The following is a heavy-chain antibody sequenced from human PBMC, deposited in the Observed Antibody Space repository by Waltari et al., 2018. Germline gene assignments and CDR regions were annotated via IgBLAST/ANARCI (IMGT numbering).Heavy chain of an antibody. D-gene: IGHD6-13*01. CDR2: IIPIFATV. Sequence: QVQLVQSGAEVKKPGSSVTVSCKVSGDTITNYAIHWVRQAPGQGLEWVGRIIPIFATVNFAQKFQDRVTITAATSTSTAYMEVSSLRSDDTAMYYCAVTLSAAPFYGLDVWGQGTTVTVFS. V-gene: IGHV1-69*08. J-gene: IGHJ6*02. CDR3: AVTLSAAPFYGLDV. CDR1: GDTITNYA.